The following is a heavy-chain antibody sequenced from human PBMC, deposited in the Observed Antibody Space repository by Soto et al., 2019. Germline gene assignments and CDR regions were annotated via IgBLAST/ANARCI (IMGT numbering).Heavy chain of an antibody. D-gene: IGHD3-16*02. CDR2: ISSSGSTI. V-gene: IGHV3-48*03. CDR3: ARQYDYVWGSYRFSWFDP. J-gene: IGHJ5*02. CDR1: GFTFSSYE. Sequence: GSLLLTCSAYGFTFSSYEINWVRQAPGKGLEWVSYISSSGSTIYYADSVKGRFTISRDNAKNSLYLQMNSLRAEDTAVYYCARQYDYVWGSYRFSWFDPWGQGTLVTVYS.